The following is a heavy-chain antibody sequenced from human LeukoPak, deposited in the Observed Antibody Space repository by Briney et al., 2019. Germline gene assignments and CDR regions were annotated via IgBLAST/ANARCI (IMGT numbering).Heavy chain of an antibody. J-gene: IGHJ3*02. Sequence: WGSLRLSCAASGFTFSRYWMSWVRQAPGKGLEWVSAISGSGGSTYYADSVKGRFTISRDNSKNTLYLQMNSLRAEDTAVYYCAREVDAFDIWGQGTMVTVSS. V-gene: IGHV3-23*01. CDR1: GFTFSRYW. CDR2: ISGSGGST. CDR3: AREVDAFDI.